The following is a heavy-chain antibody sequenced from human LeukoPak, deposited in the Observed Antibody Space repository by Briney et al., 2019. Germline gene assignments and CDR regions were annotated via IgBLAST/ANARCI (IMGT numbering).Heavy chain of an antibody. D-gene: IGHD6-6*01. CDR2: INHSGST. J-gene: IGHJ6*02. V-gene: IGHV4-34*01. Sequence: SETLSLTCAVYGGSFSGYYWSWIRQPPGKGLEWIGEINHSGSTNYNPSLKSRVTISVDTSKNLFSLKLSSVTAADTAVYYCARTRRIAARRYYGMDVWGQGTTVTVSS. CDR1: GGSFSGYY. CDR3: ARTRRIAARRYYGMDV.